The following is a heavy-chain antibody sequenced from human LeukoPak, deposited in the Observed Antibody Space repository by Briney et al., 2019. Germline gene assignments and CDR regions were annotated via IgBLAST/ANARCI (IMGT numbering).Heavy chain of an antibody. D-gene: IGHD6-13*01. V-gene: IGHV4-59*01. CDR3: ARGVTAAGTYSWFDP. J-gene: IGHJ5*02. Sequence: SETLSLTCTVSGGSISSYYWSWIRQPPGKGLEWIGFIFHSGSTNHNPSLQSRVTISVDTSKNQFSLKLSSVTAADTAVYYCARGVTAAGTYSWFDPWGQGTLVTVSS. CDR1: GGSISSYY. CDR2: IFHSGST.